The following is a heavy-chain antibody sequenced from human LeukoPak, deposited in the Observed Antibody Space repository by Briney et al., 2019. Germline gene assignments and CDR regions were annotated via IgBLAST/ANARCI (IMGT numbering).Heavy chain of an antibody. CDR2: IYYSGST. V-gene: IGHV4-59*11. J-gene: IGHJ3*02. D-gene: IGHD6-13*01. Sequence: PSETLSLTCTVPGGSISSHYWSWIRQPPGKGLEWIGYIYYSGSTNYNPSLKSRVTISVDTSKNQFSLKLSSVTAADTAVYYCARDQERQLDAFDIWGQGTMVTVSS. CDR1: GGSISSHY. CDR3: ARDQERQLDAFDI.